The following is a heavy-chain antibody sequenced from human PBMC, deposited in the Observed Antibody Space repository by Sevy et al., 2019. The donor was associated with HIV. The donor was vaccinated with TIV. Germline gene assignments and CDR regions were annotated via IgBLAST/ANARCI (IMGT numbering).Heavy chain of an antibody. V-gene: IGHV4-34*01. CDR2: INHSGST. D-gene: IGHD2-2*01. J-gene: IGHJ5*02. Sequence: SETLSLTCAVHGGSFSGYYWNWIRQPPGKGLEWIGEINHSGSTNYNPSLKSRVTISVDTSKNQFYRKLSSVTAADTAVYYCARSPPIVVVPGAPSWFDPWGQGTLVTVSS. CDR1: GGSFSGYY. CDR3: ARSPPIVVVPGAPSWFDP.